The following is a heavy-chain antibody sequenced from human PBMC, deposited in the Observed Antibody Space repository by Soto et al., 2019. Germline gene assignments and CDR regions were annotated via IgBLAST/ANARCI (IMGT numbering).Heavy chain of an antibody. Sequence: SETLSLTCAVSGGSISSSNWWSWVRQPPGKGLEWIGEIYHSGSTNYNPSLKSRVTISVDKSKNQFSLKLSSVTAADTAVYYCARDGIYYDSSGYYYLDYWGQGTLVTVSS. CDR1: GGSISSSNW. CDR2: IYHSGST. J-gene: IGHJ4*02. V-gene: IGHV4-4*02. CDR3: ARDGIYYDSSGYYYLDY. D-gene: IGHD3-22*01.